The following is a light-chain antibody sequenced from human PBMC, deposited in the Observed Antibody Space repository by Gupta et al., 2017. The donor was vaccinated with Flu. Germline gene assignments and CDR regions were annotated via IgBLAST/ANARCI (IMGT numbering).Light chain of an antibody. Sequence: DIQMTQSPSSLSASVGDRVTITCRASQSISSYLNWYQQKPGKAPKLLIYAASSLQSGVPSRFSGSGYGTDFTLTISSRQPEDFAPYYCQQTDSNRYFTFGHGTKVDIK. V-gene: IGKV1-39*01. CDR1: QSISSY. J-gene: IGKJ3*01. CDR3: QQTDSNRYFT. CDR2: AAS.